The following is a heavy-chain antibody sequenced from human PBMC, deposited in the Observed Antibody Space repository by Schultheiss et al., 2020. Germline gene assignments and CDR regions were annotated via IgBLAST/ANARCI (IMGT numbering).Heavy chain of an antibody. V-gene: IGHV1-2*02. D-gene: IGHD6-6*01. Sequence: ASVKVSCKASGYTFTGYYMHWVRQAPGQGLEWMGWINPNSGGTNYAQKFQGRVTMTRDTSISTAYMELSRLRSEDTAVYYCPRGLRYSSSSGEDYWGQGTLVTVSS. CDR2: INPNSGGT. CDR1: GYTFTGYY. J-gene: IGHJ4*02. CDR3: PRGLRYSSSSGEDY.